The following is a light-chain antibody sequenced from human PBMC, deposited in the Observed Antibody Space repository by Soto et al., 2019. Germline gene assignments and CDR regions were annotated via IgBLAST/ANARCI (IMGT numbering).Light chain of an antibody. CDR1: SSNIGSNS. CDR2: SNN. J-gene: IGLJ1*01. CDR3: APGNASLNGREA. Sequence: QSLLTQPPSASGTPGQRVTISCSGSSSNIGSNSVNWYQQLPGAAPKLLIYSNNQRPSGVPDRFSGSKSGTSASLAISGLQSEDEFFFYWAPGNASLNGREAFGPGSKVTV. V-gene: IGLV1-44*01.